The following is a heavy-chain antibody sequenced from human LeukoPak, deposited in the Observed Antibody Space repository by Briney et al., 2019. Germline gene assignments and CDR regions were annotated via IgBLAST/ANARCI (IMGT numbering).Heavy chain of an antibody. V-gene: IGHV4-4*07. D-gene: IGHD6-25*01. CDR3: ARDSTQRAFDI. CDR2: IYTSGST. CDR1: GGSISSYY. Sequence: PSETLSLTCTVSGGSISSYYWSWLRQPPGQGLEWVGRIYTSGSTNYNPSLESRVTLSVDTSKNQFSLELSSVTAADTAVYFCARDSTQRAFDIWGQGTMVTVSS. J-gene: IGHJ3*02.